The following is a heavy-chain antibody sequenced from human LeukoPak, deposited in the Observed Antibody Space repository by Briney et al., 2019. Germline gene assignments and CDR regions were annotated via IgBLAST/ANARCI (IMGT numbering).Heavy chain of an antibody. J-gene: IGHJ4*02. V-gene: IGHV4-34*01. CDR2: INHSGST. D-gene: IGHD2-15*01. CDR3: ARAFGCSAGSCYRFFDF. CDR1: GFTFNNYP. Sequence: GSLRLSCAGSGFTFNNYPISWIRQPPGKGLEWIGEINHSGSTNYNPSLKSRVTMSVDTSKNQFSLKLNSVTAADTAVYYCARAFGCSAGSCYRFFDFWGQGTLVTVSS.